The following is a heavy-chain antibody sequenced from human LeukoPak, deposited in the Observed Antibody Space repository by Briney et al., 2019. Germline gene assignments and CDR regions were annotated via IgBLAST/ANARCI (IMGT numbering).Heavy chain of an antibody. CDR3: VRDLGDY. J-gene: IGHJ4*02. CDR1: GFTLRTYW. Sequence: GGSLRLSCVASGFTLRTYWMNWVRQGPGKALLWVARIDRDGTLMTHADSVEGRFTISRDNAQNTVYLQMNDLRDEDTATYYCVRDLGDYWAQGTLVTVSS. V-gene: IGHV3-74*03. CDR2: IDRDGTLM.